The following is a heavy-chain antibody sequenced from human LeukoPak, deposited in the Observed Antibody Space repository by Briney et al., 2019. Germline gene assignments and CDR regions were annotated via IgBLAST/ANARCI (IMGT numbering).Heavy chain of an antibody. Sequence: GGSLTLSCAASGFTFRNFGMHWVRQALGRGLEWVAFIRFDGRDDYYVNSLKGRFTISKDNSKNTVYLQMNTLTSEDTAVYYCAKYKSQVEGDSTSTLVDHWGQGTLVIVSS. CDR3: AKYKSQVEGDSTSTLVDH. J-gene: IGHJ4*02. CDR1: GFTFRNFG. V-gene: IGHV3-30*02. D-gene: IGHD3-16*01. CDR2: IRFDGRDD.